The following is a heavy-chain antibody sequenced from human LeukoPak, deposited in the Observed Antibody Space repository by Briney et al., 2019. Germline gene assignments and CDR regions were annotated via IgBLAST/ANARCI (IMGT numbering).Heavy chain of an antibody. CDR3: ARPKNGVAANFAL. Sequence: SEPLSLTCAVSGYSISSGYYWGWIRQPPGKGLEWIGSIYHSGNTYYNPSLKSRVTISVDTSKNQCFLKVTSVTAPDAAVYYWARPKNGVAANFALWGRGALVSVSS. D-gene: IGHD4-17*01. CDR1: GYSISSGYY. V-gene: IGHV4-38-2*01. J-gene: IGHJ2*01. CDR2: IYHSGNT.